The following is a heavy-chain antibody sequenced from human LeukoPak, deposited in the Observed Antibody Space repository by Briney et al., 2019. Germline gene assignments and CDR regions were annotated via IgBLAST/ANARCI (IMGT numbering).Heavy chain of an antibody. V-gene: IGHV3-11*04. D-gene: IGHD6-19*01. CDR3: ARDGPYSGYYFDY. J-gene: IGHJ4*02. Sequence: GGSLRLSCAASGFTFSDYYMSWIRQAPGKGLEWVSYVSSSGSTIYYADSVKGRFTISRDNAKNSLYLQVNSLRAEDTAVYYCARDGPYSGYYFDYWGQGTLVTVSS. CDR2: VSSSGSTI. CDR1: GFTFSDYY.